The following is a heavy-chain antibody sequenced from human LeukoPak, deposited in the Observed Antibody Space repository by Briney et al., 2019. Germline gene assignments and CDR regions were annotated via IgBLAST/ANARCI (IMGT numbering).Heavy chain of an antibody. CDR2: ISSSGSYI. CDR3: AKDISGSFLEWFQDAFDI. D-gene: IGHD3-3*02. Sequence: GGSLRLSCAASGFTFSSYSMNWVRQAPGKGLEWVSPISSSGSYIYYADSVKGRFTISRDNAKNSLYLQMNSLRAEDTALYYCAKDISGSFLEWFQDAFDIWGQGTMVTVSS. J-gene: IGHJ3*02. V-gene: IGHV3-21*04. CDR1: GFTFSSYS.